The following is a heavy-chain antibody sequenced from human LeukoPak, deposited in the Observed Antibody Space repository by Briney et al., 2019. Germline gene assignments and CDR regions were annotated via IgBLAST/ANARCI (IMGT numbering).Heavy chain of an antibody. Sequence: PGGSLRLSCAASGFTLSSHRMDWVRQAPGKGLEWVSSISSRSSFEDYADSVKGRFTISRDNAKNLLYLQMNSLRAEDTAVYFCAKDGGFWSDYSYFDYWGQGTQVTVSS. CDR2: ISSRSSFE. CDR1: GFTLSSHR. D-gene: IGHD3-3*01. V-gene: IGHV3-21*06. CDR3: AKDGGFWSDYSYFDY. J-gene: IGHJ4*02.